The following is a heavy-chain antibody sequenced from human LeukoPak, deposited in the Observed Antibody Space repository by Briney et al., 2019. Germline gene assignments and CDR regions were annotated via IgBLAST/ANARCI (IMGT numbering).Heavy chain of an antibody. Sequence: PGGSLRLSCAASGFTFSSYWMSWVRQAPGKGLEWMTLISYDGSNMYYADSVKGRFTISRDDSKNTVYLQMNSLRAEDTAVYYCARDRYSYGYGDYWGQGTLVTVSS. CDR2: ISYDGSNM. CDR3: ARDRYSYGYGDY. CDR1: GFTFSSYW. J-gene: IGHJ4*02. V-gene: IGHV3-30-3*01. D-gene: IGHD5-18*01.